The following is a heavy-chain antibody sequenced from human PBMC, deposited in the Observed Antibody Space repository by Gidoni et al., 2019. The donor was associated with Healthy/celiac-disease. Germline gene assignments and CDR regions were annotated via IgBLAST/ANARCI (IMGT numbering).Heavy chain of an antibody. CDR3: ARESAVYPLIYYGMDV. V-gene: IGHV3-20*04. Sequence: EVQLVESGGGVVRPGGSLRLSCAASGFTFVDYGMRWVRQAPGKRLEWVSGSNWNGCITGYADSVKGRFTISRDNAKNSLYLQMNSLRAEDTALYYCARESAVYPLIYYGMDVWGQGTTVTVSS. CDR1: GFTFVDYG. D-gene: IGHD2-2*02. CDR2: SNWNGCIT. J-gene: IGHJ6*02.